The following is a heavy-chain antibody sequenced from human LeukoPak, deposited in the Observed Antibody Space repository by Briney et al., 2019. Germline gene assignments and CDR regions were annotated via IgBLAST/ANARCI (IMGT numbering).Heavy chain of an antibody. CDR3: ARDLTRGLIWFDP. D-gene: IGHD2-2*01. CDR1: GGSISSYY. V-gene: IGHV4-59*01. Sequence: PSETLSLTCTVSGGSISSYYWSWIRQPPGKGLEWIGYIYYSGSTNYNPSLKSRVTISVDTSKNQFSLKLSSVTAADTAVYYCARDLTRGLIWFDPWGQGTLVTVSS. J-gene: IGHJ5*02. CDR2: IYYSGST.